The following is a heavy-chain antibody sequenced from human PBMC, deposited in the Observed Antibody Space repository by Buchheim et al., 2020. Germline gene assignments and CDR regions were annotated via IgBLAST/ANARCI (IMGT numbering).Heavy chain of an antibody. J-gene: IGHJ4*02. V-gene: IGHV3-21*01. CDR3: ARDPYDSSSPIPD. CDR1: GFTLSSYS. CDR2: ISSTNTYI. Sequence: VQLVESGGGLVKPGGSLRLSCEASGFTLSSYSMNWVRQAPGKGLEWVSSISSTNTYIYYADSVKGRFTTSRDNAKNSLYLQMNSLRAEDTAVYYCARDPYDSSSPIPDWGQGTL. D-gene: IGHD3-22*01.